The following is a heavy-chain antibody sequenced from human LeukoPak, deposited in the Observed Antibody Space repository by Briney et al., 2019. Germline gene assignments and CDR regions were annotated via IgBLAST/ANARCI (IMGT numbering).Heavy chain of an antibody. Sequence: GGSLRLSCAASGFTFSSYSMNWIRQAPGKGLEWVSSISCSTSYIYYADSVKGRFTISKDNAKNSLYLQMNSLRAEDTAVYDCARAGGSTVSHSDYWGQGTLVTVSS. CDR2: ISCSTSYI. CDR1: GFTFSSYS. J-gene: IGHJ4*02. D-gene: IGHD4-17*01. CDR3: ARAGGSTVSHSDY. V-gene: IGHV3-21*01.